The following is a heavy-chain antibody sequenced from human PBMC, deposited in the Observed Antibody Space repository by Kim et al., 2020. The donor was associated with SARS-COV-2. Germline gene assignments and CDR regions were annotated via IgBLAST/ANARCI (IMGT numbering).Heavy chain of an antibody. D-gene: IGHD6-13*01. CDR3: ARGVVGYSTY. CDR2: LYPGGTA. CDR1: GFSVINNY. J-gene: IGHJ4*02. Sequence: GGSLRLSCAASGFSVINNYMAWVRQSPGKGLEWISHLYPGGTAFYADSVRGRFTVSRDNSKNTLYLQLSSLRAEDTAVYYCARGVVGYSTYWGRGDLVTVSS. V-gene: IGHV3-53*01.